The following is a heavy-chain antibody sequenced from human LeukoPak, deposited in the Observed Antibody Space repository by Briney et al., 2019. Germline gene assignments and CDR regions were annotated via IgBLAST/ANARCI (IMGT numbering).Heavy chain of an antibody. J-gene: IGHJ4*02. Sequence: ASVKVSCKASGYTFAGKYMHWVRQAPGQGLEWMGWINPNSGGTKYAQNFQGRVTMTGDTSISTAYMELSSLRSDDTAVYYCTRGGYSYAFDYWGQGILVTVSS. D-gene: IGHD5-18*01. CDR1: GYTFAGKY. CDR2: INPNSGGT. CDR3: TRGGYSYAFDY. V-gene: IGHV1-2*02.